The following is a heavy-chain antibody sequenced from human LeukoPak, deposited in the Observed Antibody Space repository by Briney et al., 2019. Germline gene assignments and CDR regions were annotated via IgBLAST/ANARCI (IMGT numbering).Heavy chain of an antibody. CDR1: GGSFEHYF. V-gene: IGHV4-59*01. J-gene: IGHJ4*02. Sequence: SSETLSLTCTVSGGSFEHYFWSWIRQPPGKGLEFIGYVYYTGTTDYSPSPRSRLTISADTAKNQCSLNLRSVTAADTAVYYCASHRRSHGAEYWGQGTLVSVSS. D-gene: IGHD5-18*01. CDR2: VYYTGTT. CDR3: ASHRRSHGAEY.